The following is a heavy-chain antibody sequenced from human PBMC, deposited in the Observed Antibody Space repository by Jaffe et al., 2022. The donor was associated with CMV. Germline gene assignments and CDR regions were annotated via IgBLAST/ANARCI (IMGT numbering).Heavy chain of an antibody. V-gene: IGHV3-33*08. CDR1: GFTFSSYG. J-gene: IGHJ4*02. Sequence: QVQLVESGGGVVQPGRSLRLSCAASGFTFSSYGMHWVRQAPGKGLEWVAVIWYDGSNKYYADSVKGRFTISRDNSKNTLYLQMNSLRAEDTAVYYCARVPVLLWGLDYWGQGTLVTVSS. D-gene: IGHD2-21*01. CDR2: IWYDGSNK. CDR3: ARVPVLLWGLDY.